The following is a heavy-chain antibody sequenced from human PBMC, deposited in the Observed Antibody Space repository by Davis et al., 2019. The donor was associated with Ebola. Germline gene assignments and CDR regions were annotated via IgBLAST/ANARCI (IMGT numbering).Heavy chain of an antibody. Sequence: GESLKISCAASGFTFSSYAMHWVRQAPGKGLEWVAVISYDGSNNYYADSVKGRFTISRDNSKNTLYLKMNSLRAEDTAVYYCARRPQRGYGSGLYYSGMDVWGKGTTVTVSS. D-gene: IGHD3-10*01. V-gene: IGHV3-30-3*01. CDR1: GFTFSSYA. CDR3: ARRPQRGYGSGLYYSGMDV. J-gene: IGHJ6*04. CDR2: ISYDGSNN.